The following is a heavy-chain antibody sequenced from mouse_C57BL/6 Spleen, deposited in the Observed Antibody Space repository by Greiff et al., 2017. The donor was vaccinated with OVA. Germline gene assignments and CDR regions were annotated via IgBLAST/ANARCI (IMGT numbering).Heavy chain of an antibody. D-gene: IGHD1-1*01. CDR3: ARWIYYGSTWYFDV. CDR1: GYTFTSYW. J-gene: IGHJ1*03. Sequence: QLQQPGAELVKPGASVKMSCKASGYTFTSYWITWVKQRPGQGLEWIGDIYPGSGSTNYNEKFKSKATLTVDTSSSTAYMQLSSLTSEDSAVYYCARWIYYGSTWYFDVWGTGTTVTVSS. CDR2: IYPGSGST. V-gene: IGHV1-55*01.